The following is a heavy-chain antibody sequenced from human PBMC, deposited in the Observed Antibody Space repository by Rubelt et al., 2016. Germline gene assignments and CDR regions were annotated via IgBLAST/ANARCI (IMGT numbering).Heavy chain of an antibody. D-gene: IGHD6-13*01. CDR3: AKDRYSSSQGTPDY. Sequence: NYAMNWVRQAPGKGLEWVSALSGSGGDTFHADSVKGRFTISRDNSKNTLYLQMNSLRAEDTAVYYCAKDRYSSSQGTPDYWGQGTLVTVSS. J-gene: IGHJ4*02. CDR2: LSGSGGDT. CDR1: NYA. V-gene: IGHV3-23*01.